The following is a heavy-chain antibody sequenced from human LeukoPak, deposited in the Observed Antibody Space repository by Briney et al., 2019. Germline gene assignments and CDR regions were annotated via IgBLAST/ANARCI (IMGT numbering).Heavy chain of an antibody. CDR2: IYYSGST. CDR3: ARQRIAAVDPKLNWFDP. Sequence: PSETLSLTCTVSGDSISSSSYYWGWIRQPPGRGLEWIGSIYYSGSTYYNPSLKSRFTITVDTSKNQFSLRLSSVTAADTAVYSCARQRIAAVDPKLNWFDPWGQGTLVTVSS. CDR1: GDSISSSSYY. J-gene: IGHJ5*02. D-gene: IGHD6-13*01. V-gene: IGHV4-39*01.